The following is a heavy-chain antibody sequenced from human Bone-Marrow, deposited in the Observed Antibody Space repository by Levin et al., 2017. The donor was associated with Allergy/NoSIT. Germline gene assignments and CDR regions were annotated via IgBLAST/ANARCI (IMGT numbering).Heavy chain of an antibody. CDR1: GFIFSNYA. CDR3: AKGYCSGGSCRYYFDY. J-gene: IGHJ4*02. CDR2: ISGSGGST. V-gene: IGHV3-23*01. Sequence: GASVKVSCAASGFIFSNYAMSWVRQAPGKGLEWVSSISGSGGSTYYADSVKGRFTVSRDNSKNTLYLQMNSLRAEDTALYYCAKGYCSGGSCRYYFDYWGQGTLVTVSS. D-gene: IGHD2-15*01.